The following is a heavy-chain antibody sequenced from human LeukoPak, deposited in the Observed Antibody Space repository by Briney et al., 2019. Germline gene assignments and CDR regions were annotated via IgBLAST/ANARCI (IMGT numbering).Heavy chain of an antibody. CDR2: IIPIFGIA. CDR1: GGTFSSYA. J-gene: IGHJ5*02. D-gene: IGHD2-2*01. CDR3: ARQIGDCSSTSCYSWFDP. V-gene: IGHV1-69*04. Sequence: ASVKVSCKASGGTFSSYAIGWVRQAPGQGLEWMGRIIPIFGIANYAQKFQGRVTITADKSTSTAYMELSSLRSEDTAVYYCARQIGDCSSTSCYSWFDPWGQGTLVTVSS.